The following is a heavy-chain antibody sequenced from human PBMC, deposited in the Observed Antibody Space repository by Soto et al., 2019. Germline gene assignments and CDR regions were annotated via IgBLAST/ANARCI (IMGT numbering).Heavy chain of an antibody. CDR1: GYTFTSYG. Sequence: GASVKVSCKASGYTFTSYGISWVRQAPGQGLEWMGWISAYNGNTNYAQKLQGRVTMTTDTSTSTAYMELRSLRSDDTAVYYCARAVIVVVVAASAFDIWDQGTMVTGSS. CDR2: ISAYNGNT. J-gene: IGHJ3*02. D-gene: IGHD2-15*01. V-gene: IGHV1-18*01. CDR3: ARAVIVVVVAASAFDI.